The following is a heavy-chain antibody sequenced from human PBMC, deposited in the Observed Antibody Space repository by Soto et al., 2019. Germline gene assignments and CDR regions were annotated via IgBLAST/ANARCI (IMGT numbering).Heavy chain of an antibody. CDR1: GFTLSTYW. CDR2: ISSGGTYT. Sequence: GGSLRLSXAASGFTLSTYWMHWVRQVPGKGLVWVSRISSGGTYTNYADPVKGRFTISRDSARNTLFLQMNYLTGEDTAVYYCVRGSLYNFDSSGTELWFDPWGQGALVTVSS. CDR3: VRGSLYNFDSSGTELWFDP. D-gene: IGHD6-19*01. V-gene: IGHV3-74*01. J-gene: IGHJ5*02.